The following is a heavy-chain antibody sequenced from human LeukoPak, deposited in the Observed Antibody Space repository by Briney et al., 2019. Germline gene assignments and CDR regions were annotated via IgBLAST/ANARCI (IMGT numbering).Heavy chain of an antibody. J-gene: IGHJ3*02. CDR3: ARGPEEIDAFDI. CDR1: GGSISSYY. CDR2: IYHSGST. V-gene: IGHV4-59*12. Sequence: PSETLSLTCTVSGGSISSYYWSWIRQPPGKGLEWIGYIYHSGSTYYNPSLKSRVTISIDRSKNQFSLNLTSVTAADTAVYYCARGPEEIDAFDIWGQGTLVTVSS.